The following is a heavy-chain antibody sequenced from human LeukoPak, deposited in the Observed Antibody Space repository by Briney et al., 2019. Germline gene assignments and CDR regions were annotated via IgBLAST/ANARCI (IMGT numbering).Heavy chain of an antibody. D-gene: IGHD1-26*01. Sequence: PGGSLRPSCAASGFTFNTYSMNWVRQAPGKGLEWVSSISSSSSYIYYADSVKGRFTISRDNAKNSLYLQMNSLRAEDTAVYYCARGSGIVGPGRRAFDYWGQGTLVTVSS. CDR2: ISSSSSYI. CDR3: ARGSGIVGPGRRAFDY. J-gene: IGHJ4*02. V-gene: IGHV3-21*01. CDR1: GFTFNTYS.